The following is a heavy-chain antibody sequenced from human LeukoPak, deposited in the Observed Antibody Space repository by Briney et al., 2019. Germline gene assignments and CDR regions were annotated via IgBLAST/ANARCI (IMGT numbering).Heavy chain of an antibody. CDR2: INTDGSST. J-gene: IGHJ4*02. CDR1: GFTFSSNW. V-gene: IGHV3-74*01. D-gene: IGHD3-10*01. Sequence: GGSLRLSCAASGFTFSSNWMHWVRQAPGKGLVWVSRINTDGSSTNYADSVKGRFTISRDNAKNTLYLQMNSLRAEETAVYYCAKGVSGMVRGVKYYFDYWGQGTLVTVSS. CDR3: AKGVSGMVRGVKYYFDY.